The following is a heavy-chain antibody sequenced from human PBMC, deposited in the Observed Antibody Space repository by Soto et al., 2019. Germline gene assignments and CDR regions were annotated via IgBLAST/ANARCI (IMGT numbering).Heavy chain of an antibody. CDR2: IIANIGIA. CDR3: ARDINYYDSSGYYTPPL. J-gene: IGHJ4*02. CDR1: GYTFTSYG. V-gene: IGHV1-69*04. Sequence: SVKVSCKASGYTFTSYGISWVRQAPGQGLEWMGRIIANIGIANYAQKFQGRVTITADKSTSTAYMELSSLRSEDTAVYYCARDINYYDSSGYYTPPLWGQGTLVTVSS. D-gene: IGHD3-22*01.